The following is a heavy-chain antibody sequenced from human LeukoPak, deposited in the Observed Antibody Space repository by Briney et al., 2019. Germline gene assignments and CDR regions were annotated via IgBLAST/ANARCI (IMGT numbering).Heavy chain of an antibody. J-gene: IGHJ4*02. CDR3: ARVLTSTTNEGYFDY. CDR2: INPNSGGT. CDR1: GYTFTGYY. Sequence: ASVKVSCKASGYTFTGYYMHWVRQAPGQGLEWMGWINPNSGGTNYAQKFQGRVTMTRDTSISTAYMEMTRLRSDDTAVFYCARVLTSTTNEGYFDYWGQGTLVTVSS. V-gene: IGHV1-2*02. D-gene: IGHD2/OR15-2a*01.